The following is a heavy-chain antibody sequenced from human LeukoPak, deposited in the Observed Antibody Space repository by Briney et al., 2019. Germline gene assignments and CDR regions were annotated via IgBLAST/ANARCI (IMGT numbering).Heavy chain of an antibody. CDR2: IYYSGST. V-gene: IGHV4-59*01. D-gene: IGHD3-10*01. CDR1: GGSISSYY. Sequence: SETLSLTCTVSGGSISSYYWSWIRQPPGKGLQWIGYIYYSGSTNYNPSLKSRVTISVDTSKNQFSLKLSSVTAADTAVYYCARVRVGSYYGSGDSYYYYYGMDVWGQGTTVTVSS. CDR3: ARVRVGSYYGSGDSYYYYYGMDV. J-gene: IGHJ6*02.